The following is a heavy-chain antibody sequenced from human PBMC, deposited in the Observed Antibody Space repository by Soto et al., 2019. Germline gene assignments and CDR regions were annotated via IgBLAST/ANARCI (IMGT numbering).Heavy chain of an antibody. J-gene: IGHJ3*02. V-gene: IGHV3-21*01. D-gene: IGHD3-3*01. CDR1: GFTFSSYT. CDR2: IISSSTYI. Sequence: GGSLRLSCAASGFTFSSYTMNWVRQAPGKGLEGVSSIISSSTYIYYADSVKDRFTISRDNAKNSLYLQMNSLRAEDTAVYYCASYEGQHDAFDIWGQGTMVTASS. CDR3: ASYEGQHDAFDI.